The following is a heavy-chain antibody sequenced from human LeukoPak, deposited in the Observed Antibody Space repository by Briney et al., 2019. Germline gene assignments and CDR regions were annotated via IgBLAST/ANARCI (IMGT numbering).Heavy chain of an antibody. J-gene: IGHJ2*01. CDR1: GFIFSNYA. Sequence: PGGSMRLSCAASGFIFSNYAMSWDRQAPGKGLEWVSSINGGGVNTYYPDSVKGRFTISRDNSQNSLYVQMNSLRAEDTAVYYCARSRGSGWYGDWYFDLWGRGTLVTVSS. CDR3: ARSRGSGWYGDWYFDL. V-gene: IGHV3-23*01. CDR2: INGGGVNT. D-gene: IGHD6-19*01.